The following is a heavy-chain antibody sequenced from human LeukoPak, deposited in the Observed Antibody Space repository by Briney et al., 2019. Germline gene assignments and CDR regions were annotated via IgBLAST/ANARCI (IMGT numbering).Heavy chain of an antibody. CDR3: AKDLASCSGGSCYSGGFDP. D-gene: IGHD2-15*01. V-gene: IGHV3-30*18. J-gene: IGHJ5*02. CDR2: ISYDGSNK. Sequence: GGSLRLSCAASGFTFSSYGMHWVRQAPGKGLEWVAVISYDGSNKYYADSVKGRFTISRDNSKNTLYLQVNSLRAEDTAVYYCAKDLASCSGGSCYSGGFDPWGQGTLVTVSS. CDR1: GFTFSSYG.